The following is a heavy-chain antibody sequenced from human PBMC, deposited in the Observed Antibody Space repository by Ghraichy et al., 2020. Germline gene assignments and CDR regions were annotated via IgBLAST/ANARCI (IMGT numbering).Heavy chain of an antibody. CDR3: AKVLSGWNAMDV. CDR2: IRFDGSNK. Sequence: GGSLRLSCAASGFTFSSYGMHWVRQAPGKGLEWVAFIRFDGSNKYYADSVKGRFTISRDNSKNTLYLQMNSLRADDTAVYYCAKVLSGWNAMDVWGQGATVTVSS. CDR1: GFTFSSYG. J-gene: IGHJ6*02. V-gene: IGHV3-30*02. D-gene: IGHD6-19*01.